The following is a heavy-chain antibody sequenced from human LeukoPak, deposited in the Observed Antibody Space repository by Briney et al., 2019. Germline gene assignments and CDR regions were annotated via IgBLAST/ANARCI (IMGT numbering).Heavy chain of an antibody. CDR1: GFTFSSYA. Sequence: GGFLRLSCAASGFTFSSYAMHWVRQAPGKGLEWVAVISYDGSNKYYADSVKGRFTISRDNSKNTLYLQMNSLRAEDTAVYYCARVAYRYCSSTSCYYGMDVWGQGTTVTVSS. CDR2: ISYDGSNK. CDR3: ARVAYRYCSSTSCYYGMDV. D-gene: IGHD2-2*01. J-gene: IGHJ6*02. V-gene: IGHV3-30*04.